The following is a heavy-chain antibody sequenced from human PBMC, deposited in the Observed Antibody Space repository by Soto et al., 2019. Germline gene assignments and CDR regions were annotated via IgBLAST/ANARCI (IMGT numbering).Heavy chain of an antibody. CDR1: GFTFSSYA. CDR3: ASLYFDWFPPPYYYYGMDV. J-gene: IGHJ6*02. D-gene: IGHD3-9*01. Sequence: SGGSLRLSCAASGFTFSSYAMHWVRQAPGKGLEWVAVISYDGSNKYYADSVKGRFTISRDNSKNTLYLQMNSLRAEDTAVYYCASLYFDWFPPPYYYYGMDVWGQGTTVTVSS. CDR2: ISYDGSNK. V-gene: IGHV3-30-3*01.